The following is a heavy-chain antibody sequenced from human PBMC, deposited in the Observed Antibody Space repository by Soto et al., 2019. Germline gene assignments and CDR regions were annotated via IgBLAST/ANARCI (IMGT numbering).Heavy chain of an antibody. Sequence: SETLCLTCTVSGGSISSCDYYWSWIRQPPGKGLEWIGYIYYSGSTYYNPSLKSRVTISVDTSKNQFSLKLSSVTAADTAVYYCARVPPGCSGGSCYCSNWFDPWGQGTLVTVSS. CDR3: ARVPPGCSGGSCYCSNWFDP. D-gene: IGHD2-15*01. CDR2: IYYSGST. CDR1: GGSISSCDYY. V-gene: IGHV4-30-4*01. J-gene: IGHJ5*02.